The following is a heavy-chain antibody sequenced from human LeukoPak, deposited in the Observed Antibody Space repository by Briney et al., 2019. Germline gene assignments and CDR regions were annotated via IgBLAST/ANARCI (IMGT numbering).Heavy chain of an antibody. Sequence: ASVKVSCKVSGYTLTELSMHWVRQAPGKGLEWMGGFDPGDGGTIYAQKFQGRVTMTEDTSTDTAYMELSSLRSGDTAVYYCASHLAKDYYYYMDVWGKGTTVTVSS. CDR2: FDPGDGGT. CDR1: GYTLTELS. J-gene: IGHJ6*03. CDR3: ASHLAKDYYYYMDV. V-gene: IGHV1-24*01. D-gene: IGHD3-3*02.